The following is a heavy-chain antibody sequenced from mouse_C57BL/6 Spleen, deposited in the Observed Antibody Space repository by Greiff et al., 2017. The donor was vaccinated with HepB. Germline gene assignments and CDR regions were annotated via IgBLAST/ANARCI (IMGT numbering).Heavy chain of an antibody. CDR2: INPNNGGT. V-gene: IGHV1-22*01. J-gene: IGHJ4*01. Sequence: EVQLQQSGPELVKPGASVKMSCKASGYTFTDYNMHWVKQSHGKSLEWIGYINPNNGGTSYNQKFKGKATLTVNKSSSTAYMALRSLTSEDSAVYYCARSGDGYDVDYAMDYWGQGTSVTVSS. CDR1: GYTFTDYN. CDR3: ARSGDGYDVDYAMDY. D-gene: IGHD2-2*01.